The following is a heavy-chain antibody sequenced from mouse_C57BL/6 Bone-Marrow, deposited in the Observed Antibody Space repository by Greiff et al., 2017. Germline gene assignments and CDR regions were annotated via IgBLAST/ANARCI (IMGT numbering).Heavy chain of an antibody. CDR3: AAVALYYGSSRHFDY. D-gene: IGHD1-1*01. V-gene: IGHV1-36*01. CDR1: GFTFTDYY. CDR2: VYPYNGGT. Sequence: EVQLQQSGPVLVKPGPSVKISCKASGFTFTDYYMHWVKQSHGKSLEWIGLVYPYNGGTSYNQKFKGKATLTVDTSSSTAYMALNSLTSEDSAVYYCAAVALYYGSSRHFDYWGQGTTLTVSS. J-gene: IGHJ2*01.